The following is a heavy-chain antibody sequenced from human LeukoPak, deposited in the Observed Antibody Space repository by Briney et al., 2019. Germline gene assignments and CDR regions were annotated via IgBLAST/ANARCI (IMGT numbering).Heavy chain of an antibody. V-gene: IGHV4-38-2*02. D-gene: IGHD5-12*01. CDR2: IYHSGST. J-gene: IGHJ4*02. CDR3: ARVSGYDWESFYDY. CDR1: GYSISSGYY. Sequence: SETLSLTCTVSGYSISSGYYWGWIRQPPGKGLEWIGSIYHSGSTYYNPSLKSRVTISVDTSKNQFSLKLSSVTAADTAVYYCARVSGYDWESFYDYWGQGTLVTVSS.